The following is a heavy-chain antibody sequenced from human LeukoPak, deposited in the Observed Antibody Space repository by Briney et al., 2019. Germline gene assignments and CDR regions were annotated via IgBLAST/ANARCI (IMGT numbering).Heavy chain of an antibody. J-gene: IGHJ5*02. CDR3: AGDRCSSTSCYPFFDP. D-gene: IGHD2-2*01. CDR1: GFPFSSYG. V-gene: IGHV3-30*03. CDR2: ISNDGNNK. Sequence: PGMSLRLSCAASGFPFSSYGMHWVRQAPGKGLEWVAAISNDGNNKFYADSVKGRFTISRDNPKNTMNLQMNSLRAEDTAVYYCAGDRCSSTSCYPFFDPWGQGTLVTVSS.